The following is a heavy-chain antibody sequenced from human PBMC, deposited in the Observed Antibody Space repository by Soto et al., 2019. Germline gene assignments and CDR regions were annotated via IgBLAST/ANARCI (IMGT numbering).Heavy chain of an antibody. D-gene: IGHD3-3*01. CDR2: IYYSGST. V-gene: IGHV4-59*01. CDR3: ARDTRTYYDFWSGYKFGGYYMDV. J-gene: IGHJ6*03. Sequence: SETLSLTCTVSGGSISSYYWSWIRQPPGKGLEWIGYIYYSGSTNYNPSLKSRVTISVDTSKNQFSLKLSSVTAADTAVYYCARDTRTYYDFWSGYKFGGYYMDVWGKGTTVTVSS. CDR1: GGSISSYY.